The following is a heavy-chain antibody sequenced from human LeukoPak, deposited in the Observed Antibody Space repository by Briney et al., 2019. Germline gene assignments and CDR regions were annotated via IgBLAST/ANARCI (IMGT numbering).Heavy chain of an antibody. CDR2: TNTDGRST. CDR1: GFTLSSYW. J-gene: IGHJ4*02. Sequence: GGSLRLSCAVSGFTLSSYWMHWVRQAPGKGLEWVSRTNTDGRSTSYADSVKGRFTMSRDNAKNTVYLEMNSLRAEDTAVYYCARSRAPDYWGQGTLVTVSS. V-gene: IGHV3-74*01. CDR3: ARSRAPDY.